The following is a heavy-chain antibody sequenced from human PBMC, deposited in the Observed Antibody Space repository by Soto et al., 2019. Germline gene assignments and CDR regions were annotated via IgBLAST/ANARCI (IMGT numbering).Heavy chain of an antibody. D-gene: IGHD5-12*01. V-gene: IGHV3-30*18. J-gene: IGHJ6*01. CDR2: ISYDGSNK. CDR1: GFTFSSYG. Sequence: QVQLVESGGGVVQPGRSLRLSCAASGFTFSSYGMHWVRQAPGKGLEWVAVISYDGSNKYYADSVKGRFTISRDNSKNTLYLQMNSLRAEDTAVYYCAKVPEWLRLSYYYYGMDVW. CDR3: AKVPEWLRLSYYYYGMDV.